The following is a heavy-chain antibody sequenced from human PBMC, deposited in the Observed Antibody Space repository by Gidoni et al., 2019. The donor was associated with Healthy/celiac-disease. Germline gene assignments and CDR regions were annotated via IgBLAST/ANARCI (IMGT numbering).Heavy chain of an antibody. Sequence: QVQLVQSGAEVKKPGASVKVSCKASGYTFTSYYMHWVRQAPGQGLEWMGIINPSGGSTSYAQKFQGRVTMTRDTSTSTVYMELSSLRSEDTAVYYCARDLNHDSSGPQRGYWGQGTLVTVSS. J-gene: IGHJ4*02. CDR1: GYTFTSYY. V-gene: IGHV1-46*01. CDR3: ARDLNHDSSGPQRGY. CDR2: INPSGGST. D-gene: IGHD3-22*01.